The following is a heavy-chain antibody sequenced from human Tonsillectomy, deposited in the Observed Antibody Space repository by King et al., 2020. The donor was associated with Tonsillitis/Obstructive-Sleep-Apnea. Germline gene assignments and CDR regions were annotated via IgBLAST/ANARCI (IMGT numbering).Heavy chain of an antibody. CDR2: ISYDGSNK. V-gene: IGHV3-30*04. CDR3: ATHPWGELWNYYYYGMDV. J-gene: IGHJ6*02. D-gene: IGHD3-16*01. Sequence: QVQLVQSGGGVVQPGRSLRLSCAASGFTFSSYAMHWVRQAPGKGLEWVTVISYDGSNKYYADSVKGRFTISRDNSKNTLYLQMSSLRAEDTAVYYCATHPWGELWNYYYYGMDVWGQGTTVTVSS. CDR1: GFTFSSYA.